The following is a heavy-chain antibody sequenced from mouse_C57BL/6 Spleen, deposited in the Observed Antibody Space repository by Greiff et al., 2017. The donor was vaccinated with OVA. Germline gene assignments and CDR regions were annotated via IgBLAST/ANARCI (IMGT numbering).Heavy chain of an antibody. CDR2: IDPANGNT. CDR3: APYYYGSSAPDWFAY. Sequence: EVQLQQSVAELVRPGASVKLSCTASGFNIKNTYMHWVKQRPEQGLEWIGRIDPANGNTKYAPKFQGKATITADTSSNTAYLQLSSLTSEDTAIYYCAPYYYGSSAPDWFAYWGQGTLVTVSA. J-gene: IGHJ3*01. CDR1: GFNIKNTY. V-gene: IGHV14-3*01. D-gene: IGHD1-1*01.